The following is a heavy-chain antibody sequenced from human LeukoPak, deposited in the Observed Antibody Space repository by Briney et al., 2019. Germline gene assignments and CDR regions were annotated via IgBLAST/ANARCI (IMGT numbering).Heavy chain of an antibody. D-gene: IGHD2-2*01. CDR3: ARGRGQYCSSTSCYLTNWFDP. V-gene: IGHV1-2*02. CDR2: INPNSGGT. Sequence: ASVKVSCKASGYTFTGYYMHWVRQAPGQGLEWMGWINPNSGGTNYAQKFQGRVTMTRDTSISTAYMEPSRLRSDDTAVYYCARGRGQYCSSTSCYLTNWFDPWGQGTLVTVSS. J-gene: IGHJ5*02. CDR1: GYTFTGYY.